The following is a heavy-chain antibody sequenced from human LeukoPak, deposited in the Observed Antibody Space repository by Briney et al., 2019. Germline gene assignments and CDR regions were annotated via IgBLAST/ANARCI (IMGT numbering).Heavy chain of an antibody. V-gene: IGHV3-23*01. CDR2: ISGSGGNI. CDR1: RITLSNYA. Sequence: GGSLRLSCVGSRITLSNYAISWVRQAPGKGLEWVSAISGSGGNIYYADSVKGRFTISRDISMNTVYLQMNSLRAVDTAVYYCAILYDDSGYWGQGTLVTVSS. CDR3: AILYDDSGY. J-gene: IGHJ4*02. D-gene: IGHD4-17*01.